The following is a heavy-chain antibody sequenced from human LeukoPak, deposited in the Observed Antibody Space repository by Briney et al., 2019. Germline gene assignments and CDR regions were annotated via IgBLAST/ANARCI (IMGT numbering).Heavy chain of an antibody. J-gene: IGHJ4*02. V-gene: IGHV4-34*01. CDR2: INHSGST. CDR1: GGSFCGYY. D-gene: IGHD4-17*01. Sequence: KPSETLSLTCAVYGGSFCGYYWSWIRQPPGKGLEWIGEINHSGSTNYNPSLKSRVTISVDTSKNQLSLKLSSVTAADTAVYYCARGKPFYGDWGQGTLVTVSS. CDR3: ARGKPFYGD.